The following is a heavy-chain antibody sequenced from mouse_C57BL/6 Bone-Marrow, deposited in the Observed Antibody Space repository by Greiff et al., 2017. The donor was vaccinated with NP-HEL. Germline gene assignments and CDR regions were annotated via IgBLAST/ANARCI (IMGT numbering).Heavy chain of an antibody. Sequence: EVKLMESGGGLVKPGGSLKLSCAASGFTFSDYGMHWVRQAPEKGLEWVAYISSGSSTIYYADTVKGRFTISRDNAKNTLFLQMTSLRSEDTAMYYCARAKLGQIAYWGQGTLVTVSA. D-gene: IGHD4-1*01. V-gene: IGHV5-17*01. CDR1: GFTFSDYG. CDR2: ISSGSSTI. J-gene: IGHJ3*01. CDR3: ARAKLGQIAY.